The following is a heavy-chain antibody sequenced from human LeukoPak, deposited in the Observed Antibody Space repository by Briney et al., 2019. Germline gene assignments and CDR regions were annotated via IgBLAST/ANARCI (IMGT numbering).Heavy chain of an antibody. V-gene: IGHV1-2*02. Sequence: ASVKVSRKTSGYTFTNYDINWVRQAPGQGLEWMGWINPNNGVTTYAQKFQGRVTMTRDTSINTVYMELIRLRSDDTAVYFCARDNDGGSSWDEDYYHMDVWGKGTTVTVSS. CDR1: GYTFTNYD. D-gene: IGHD6-13*01. CDR2: INPNNGVT. CDR3: ARDNDGGSSWDEDYYHMDV. J-gene: IGHJ6*03.